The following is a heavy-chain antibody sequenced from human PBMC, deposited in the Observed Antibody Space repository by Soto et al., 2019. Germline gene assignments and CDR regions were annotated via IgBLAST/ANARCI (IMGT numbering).Heavy chain of an antibody. Sequence: GGSLRLSYAASGFTFSSYCMHWVRQAPGKGLVWVSRINSDGSSTSYADSVKGRFTISRDNAKNTLYLQMNSLRAEDTAVYYCARHPPYYYDSSGYPDYYYYGMDVWGQGTTVTVSS. J-gene: IGHJ6*02. CDR2: INSDGSST. CDR1: GFTFSSYC. D-gene: IGHD3-22*01. V-gene: IGHV3-74*01. CDR3: ARHPPYYYDSSGYPDYYYYGMDV.